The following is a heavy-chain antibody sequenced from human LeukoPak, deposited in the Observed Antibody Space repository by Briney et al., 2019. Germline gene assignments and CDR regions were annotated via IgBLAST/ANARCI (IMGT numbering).Heavy chain of an antibody. Sequence: GGSLRLSCAASGFTFSSYGMHWVRQAPGKGLEWVAVISYDGSNKYYADSVKGRFTISRDNSKNTLYLQMNSLRAEDTAVYYCAAYYYGSGSSPLGPWGRGTLVTVSS. J-gene: IGHJ5*02. V-gene: IGHV3-30*03. CDR2: ISYDGSNK. CDR1: GFTFSSYG. D-gene: IGHD3-10*01. CDR3: AAYYYGSGSSPLGP.